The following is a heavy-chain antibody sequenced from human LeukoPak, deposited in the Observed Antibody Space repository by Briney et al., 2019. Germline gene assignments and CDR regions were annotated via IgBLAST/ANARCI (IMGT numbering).Heavy chain of an antibody. J-gene: IGHJ4*02. CDR2: IYYSGST. CDR3: ARDRGTIFGGGY. Sequence: KPSETLSLTCTVSGGSISSSSYYWGWIRQPPGKGLEWIGSIYYSGSTYYNPSLKSRVTISVDTSKNQFSLKLSSVTAADTAVYYCARDRGTIFGGGYWGQGTLVTVSS. CDR1: GGSISSSSYY. V-gene: IGHV4-39*07. D-gene: IGHD3-3*01.